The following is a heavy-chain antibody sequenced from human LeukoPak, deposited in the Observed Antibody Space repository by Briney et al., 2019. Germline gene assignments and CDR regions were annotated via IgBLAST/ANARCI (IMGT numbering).Heavy chain of an antibody. D-gene: IGHD6-13*01. J-gene: IGHJ4*02. V-gene: IGHV3-30-3*01. CDR3: ARDFFPLVDSSWYEIGY. Sequence: KAGGSLRLTCAASGFTFNDYAMYWVGQTPGKGLERVTLISYDGYDKSYADSVRGRFTISRDNSKNTLYLQMDSLRSEDTAVYYCARDFFPLVDSSWYEIGYWGQGTLVTVSS. CDR1: GFTFNDYA. CDR2: ISYDGYDK.